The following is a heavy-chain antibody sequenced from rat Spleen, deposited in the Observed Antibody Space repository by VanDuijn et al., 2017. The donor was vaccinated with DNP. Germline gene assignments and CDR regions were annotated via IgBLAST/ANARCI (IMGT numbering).Heavy chain of an antibody. CDR1: GFTFSNYY. J-gene: IGHJ2*01. D-gene: IGHD1-6*01. V-gene: IGHV5-25*01. CDR3: ARGDTTAVTGDY. Sequence: EVQLVESGGGLVQPGRSLKLSCAASGFTFSNYYMAWVRQAPKKGLEWVATISTSGSRTYYPDSVKGRFTISRDNAKSSLYLQMNSLKSEDTATYYCARGDTTAVTGDYWGQGVMVTVSS. CDR2: ISTSGSRT.